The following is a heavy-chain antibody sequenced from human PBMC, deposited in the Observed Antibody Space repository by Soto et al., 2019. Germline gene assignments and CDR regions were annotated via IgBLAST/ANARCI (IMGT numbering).Heavy chain of an antibody. CDR3: ADGGEWAFNFDY. V-gene: IGHV3-23*01. Sequence: GESLKISCXASGFTFSSYAMSWVRQAPGKGLEWVSGISAGGSSTYYPDSVKGRFTISRDNSKNTLYLQMNSLRVEDTAVYYCADGGEWAFNFDYWGQGTLVTVSS. CDR2: ISAGGSST. D-gene: IGHD1-26*01. CDR1: GFTFSSYA. J-gene: IGHJ4*02.